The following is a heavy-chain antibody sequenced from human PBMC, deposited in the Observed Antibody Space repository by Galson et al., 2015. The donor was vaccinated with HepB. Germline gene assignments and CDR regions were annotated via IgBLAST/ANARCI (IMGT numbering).Heavy chain of an antibody. CDR3: ARMEPAYDFWSGPFDY. D-gene: IGHD3-3*01. J-gene: IGHJ4*02. CDR1: GFSLSTSGMC. V-gene: IGHV2-70*11. Sequence: PALVKPTQTLTLTCTFSGFSLSTSGMCVSWIRQPPGKALEWLARIDWDDDKYYSTSLKTRLTISKDTPKNQVVLTMTNMDPVDTATYYCARMEPAYDFWSGPFDYWGQGTLVTVSS. CDR2: IDWDDDK.